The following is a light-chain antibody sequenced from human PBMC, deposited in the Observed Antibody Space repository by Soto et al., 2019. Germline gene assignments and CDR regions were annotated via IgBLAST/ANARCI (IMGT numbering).Light chain of an antibody. V-gene: IGKV1-5*01. CDR2: DAS. Sequence: DIQMTQSPSTLSASVGDRVTITCRASQSISSWLAWYQQKPGKAPKLLIYDASSLESGVPSRFSGSGSGTEFTLTISSLQPDDFATYYCQHYNNWPRLTFGGGTKVEIK. CDR3: QHYNNWPRLT. CDR1: QSISSW. J-gene: IGKJ4*01.